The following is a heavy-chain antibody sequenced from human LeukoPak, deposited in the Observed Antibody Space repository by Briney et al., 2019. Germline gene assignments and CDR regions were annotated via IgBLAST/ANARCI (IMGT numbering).Heavy chain of an antibody. CDR2: INPNSGGT. CDR1: GYTFTGYY. J-gene: IGHJ3*02. V-gene: IGHV1-2*02. CDR3: ARDSFGSSSNAFDI. D-gene: IGHD6-6*01. Sequence: ASVKVSCKASGYTFTGYYMHWVRQAPGQGLEWMGWINPNSGGTNYAQKFQGRVTMTRDTSISTAYMELSRLRSDDTAVYYCARDSFGSSSNAFDIWGQGTMVTVSS.